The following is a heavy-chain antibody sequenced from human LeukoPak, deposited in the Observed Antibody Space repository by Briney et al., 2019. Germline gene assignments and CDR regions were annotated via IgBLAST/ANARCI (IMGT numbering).Heavy chain of an antibody. CDR1: GFTFNNYG. Sequence: GGSLRLSCAASGFTFNNYGMHWVRQAPGKGLEWVAVISYDGRNIHYPDSVRGRFTISRDISTDTLWLQMDSLRTEDTAVYYCAKGPLRGTAAAIDYWGQGTLVTVSS. D-gene: IGHD2-2*01. CDR2: ISYDGRNI. J-gene: IGHJ4*02. CDR3: AKGPLRGTAAAIDY. V-gene: IGHV3-30*18.